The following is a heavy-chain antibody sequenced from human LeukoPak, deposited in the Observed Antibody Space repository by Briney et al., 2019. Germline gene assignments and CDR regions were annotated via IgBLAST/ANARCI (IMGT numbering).Heavy chain of an antibody. D-gene: IGHD6-19*01. V-gene: IGHV3-23*01. CDR2: ISGSGDST. CDR3: ANQQWLVRYFDY. Sequence: GGSLRLSCAASGFTFSSYAMSWVRQAPGKGLEWVSAISGSGDSTYYADSVKGRFTISRDNSKNTLYLQMNSLRAEDTAVYYCANQQWLVRYFDYWGQGTLVTVSS. J-gene: IGHJ4*02. CDR1: GFTFSSYA.